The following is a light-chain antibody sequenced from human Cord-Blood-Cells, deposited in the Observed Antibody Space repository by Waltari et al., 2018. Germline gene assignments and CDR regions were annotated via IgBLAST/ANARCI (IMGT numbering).Light chain of an antibody. CDR1: SSDVGCYNY. J-gene: IGLJ1*01. CDR2: DVS. Sequence: QSALTQPASVSGSPGQSITISCTGTSSDVGCYNYVSWYQQHPGKAPKLRIYDVSNRPSAVSKRFSGSKSGNTASLTISGLQAEDEADYYCSSYTSSSTLVFGTGTKVTVL. CDR3: SSYTSSSTLV. V-gene: IGLV2-14*03.